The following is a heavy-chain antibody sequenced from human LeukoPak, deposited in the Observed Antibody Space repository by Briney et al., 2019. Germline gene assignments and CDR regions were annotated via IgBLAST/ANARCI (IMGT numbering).Heavy chain of an antibody. CDR1: GFTFSSYG. CDR3: ARRAGAYSHPYDY. Sequence: GGSLRLSCPPSGFTFSSYGMHWVRQAPVKGLGWVAFIRFDGSYRYYADSVKGRFTISRDNSKNTLYLQMNSLRAEDTAVYYCARRAGAYSHPYDYWGQGTLVTVSS. V-gene: IGHV3-30*02. D-gene: IGHD4/OR15-4a*01. CDR2: IRFDGSYR. J-gene: IGHJ4*02.